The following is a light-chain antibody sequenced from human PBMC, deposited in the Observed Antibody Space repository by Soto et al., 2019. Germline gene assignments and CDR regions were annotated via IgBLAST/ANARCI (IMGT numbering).Light chain of an antibody. V-gene: IGLV4-69*01. CDR3: QTWGSGIRGV. CDR2: LNSDGSH. CDR1: SGHSSYA. J-gene: IGLJ2*01. Sequence: QLVLTQSPSASASLGASVKLTCTLSSGHSSYAIAWHQQQPQQGPRYLMKLNSDGSHRKGDGIPDRFSGSSSGAERYLTISSLQSEDEADYYCQTWGSGIRGVFGGGTKLTVL.